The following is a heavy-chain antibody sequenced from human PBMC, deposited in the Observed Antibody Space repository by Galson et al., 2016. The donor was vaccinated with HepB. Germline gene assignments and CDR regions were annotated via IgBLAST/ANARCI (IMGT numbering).Heavy chain of an antibody. CDR2: IYWDDDI. D-gene: IGHD2-15*01. Sequence: PALVKPTQTLTLTCTFSGFSLSTSGVGVGWIRQPPGKAPQWLALIYWDDDIRYSPALRSRLTVTKDSSGNQVVLTMTNMDPMDTATYYCAHIHVFIGALDLWGQGTVVTVSS. V-gene: IGHV2-5*02. CDR3: AHIHVFIGALDL. CDR1: GFSLSTSGVG. J-gene: IGHJ3*01.